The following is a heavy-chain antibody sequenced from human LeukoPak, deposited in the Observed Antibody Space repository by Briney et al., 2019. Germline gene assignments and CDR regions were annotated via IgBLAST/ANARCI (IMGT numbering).Heavy chain of an antibody. J-gene: IGHJ4*02. CDR3: ARGRPHGNDY. Sequence: GSLRLSCAASGFTFSSYWMNWVRQAPGKGLVWVTRIASDGSSTTYADSVKGRFSISRDNAKNTLYLQMNSLRVEDTAVYYCARGRPHGNDYWGQGTLVTVSS. CDR1: GFTFSSYW. V-gene: IGHV3-74*01. CDR2: IASDGSST. D-gene: IGHD4-23*01.